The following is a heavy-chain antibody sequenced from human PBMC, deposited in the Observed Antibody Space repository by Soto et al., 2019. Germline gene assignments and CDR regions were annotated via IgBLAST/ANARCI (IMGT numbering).Heavy chain of an antibody. CDR2: ISGSGGST. D-gene: IGHD2-15*01. CDR1: GFTFSSYA. Sequence: QPGGSLRLSCAASGFTFSSYAMSWVRQAPGKGLEWVSAISGSGGSTYYADSVKGRFTISRGNSKNTLYLQMNSLRAEDTAVYYCAKGPVVARWFDPWGQGTLVTVSS. CDR3: AKGPVVARWFDP. V-gene: IGHV3-23*01. J-gene: IGHJ5*02.